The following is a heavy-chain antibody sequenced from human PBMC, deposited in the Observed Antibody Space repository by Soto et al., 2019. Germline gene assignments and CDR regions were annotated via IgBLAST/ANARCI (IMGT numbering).Heavy chain of an antibody. V-gene: IGHV4-59*08. J-gene: IGHJ4*02. CDR2: IYYSGST. CDR1: GGSISSYY. D-gene: IGHD3-9*01. Sequence: SETLSLTCTVSGGSISSYYWSWIRQPPGKGLEWIGYIYYSGSTNYNPSLKSRVTISVDTSKNQFSLKLSSVTAADTAVYYCARHAVYYDILTGYYPLNHMDYWGQGTLVTVSS. CDR3: ARHAVYYDILTGYYPLNHMDY.